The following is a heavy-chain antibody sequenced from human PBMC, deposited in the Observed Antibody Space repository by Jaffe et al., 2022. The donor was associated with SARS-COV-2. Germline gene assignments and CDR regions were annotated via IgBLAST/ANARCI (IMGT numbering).Heavy chain of an antibody. Sequence: QVQLQESGPGLVKPSQTLSLTCTVSGGSISSGDYYWSWIRQPPGKGLEWIGYIYYSGSTYYNPSLKSRVTISVDTSKNQFSLKLSSVTAADTAVYYCARVLRFLEWTYKTGYVDYWGQGTLVTVSS. D-gene: IGHD3-3*01. J-gene: IGHJ4*02. CDR2: IYYSGST. CDR1: GGSISSGDYY. CDR3: ARVLRFLEWTYKTGYVDY. V-gene: IGHV4-30-4*01.